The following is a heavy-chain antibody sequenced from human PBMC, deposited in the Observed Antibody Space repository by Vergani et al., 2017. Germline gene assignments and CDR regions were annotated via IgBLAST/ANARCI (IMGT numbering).Heavy chain of an antibody. J-gene: IGHJ4*02. CDR1: GFPFTTYA. CDR2: INTNGDYT. V-gene: IGHV3-23*01. CDR3: AKHFRGWGIDY. Sequence: EVQLLESGGDLVQPGGSLRLSCAASGFPFTTYAMSWVRQAPGKGREWVSTINTNGDYTRYGDSVKGRFTISRDNSKSTLYLQMNSLRTHDTATYYCAKHFRGWGIDYWGQGTQVIVSS. D-gene: IGHD3-16*01.